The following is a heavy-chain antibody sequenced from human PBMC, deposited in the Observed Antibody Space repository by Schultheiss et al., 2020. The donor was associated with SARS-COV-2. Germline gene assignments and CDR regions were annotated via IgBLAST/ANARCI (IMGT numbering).Heavy chain of an antibody. Sequence: SQTLSLTCTVSGGSISSYYWSWIRQPPGKGLEWIGYIYYSGSTYYNPSLKSRVTISVDTSKNQFSLKLSSVTAADTAVYYCARLGAAAVGFQHWGQGTLVTVSS. V-gene: IGHV4-59*01. CDR2: IYYSGST. J-gene: IGHJ1*01. CDR3: ARLGAAAVGFQH. CDR1: GGSISSYY. D-gene: IGHD6-13*01.